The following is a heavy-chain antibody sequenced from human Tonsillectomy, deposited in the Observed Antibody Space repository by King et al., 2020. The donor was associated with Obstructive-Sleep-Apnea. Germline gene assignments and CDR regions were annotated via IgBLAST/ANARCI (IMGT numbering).Heavy chain of an antibody. J-gene: IGHJ5*02. V-gene: IGHV1-8*01. CDR2: MNPNSGNT. Sequence: QLVQSGAEVKKPGASVKVSCKASGYTFTSYDINWVRQAPGRGLEWMGWMNPNSGNTDYAQKFQGRVTMTRNTSKGTAYMELSSLRSEDTAVYYCARGSCSSTKCYWDHTWFDPWGQGTLVTVSS. CDR3: ARGSCSSTKCYWDHTWFDP. D-gene: IGHD2-2*01. CDR1: GYTFTSYD.